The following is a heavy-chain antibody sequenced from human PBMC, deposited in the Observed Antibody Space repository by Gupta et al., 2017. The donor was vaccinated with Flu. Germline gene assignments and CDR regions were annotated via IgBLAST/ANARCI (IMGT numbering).Heavy chain of an antibody. CDR1: GYSFTSYW. CDR2: IYPGDSDT. V-gene: IGHV5-51*03. J-gene: IGHJ5*02. Sequence: EVQLVQSGAEVKKPGASLKISCKGSGYSFTSYWIGWVRQMPGKGLEWMGIIYPGDSDTRYSPSFQGQVTISADKSISTAYLQWSSLKASDTAMYYCARLVPPAYSSSSVTPGWFDPWGQGTLVTVSS. CDR3: ARLVPPAYSSSSVTPGWFDP. D-gene: IGHD6-6*01.